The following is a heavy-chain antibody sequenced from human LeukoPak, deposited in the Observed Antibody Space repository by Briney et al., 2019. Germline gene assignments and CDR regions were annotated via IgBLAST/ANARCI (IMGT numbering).Heavy chain of an antibody. CDR2: IYYSGST. CDR1: GGSISSYY. J-gene: IGHJ3*02. V-gene: IGHV4-59*01. Sequence: SETLSLTCTVSGGSISSYYWSWIRQPPGKGLEWIGYIYYSGSTNYNPSLKSRVTISVDTSKNQFSLKLSSVTAADTAVYYCATATLDCSSTSCYDAFDIWGRGTMVTVSS. D-gene: IGHD2-2*01. CDR3: ATATLDCSSTSCYDAFDI.